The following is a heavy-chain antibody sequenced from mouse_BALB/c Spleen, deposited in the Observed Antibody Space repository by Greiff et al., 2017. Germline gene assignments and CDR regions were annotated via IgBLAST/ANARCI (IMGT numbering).Heavy chain of an antibody. CDR1: GFTFSSYA. D-gene: IGHD2-1*01. V-gene: IGHV5-9-4*01. CDR3: ARDLPYGNSYAMDY. J-gene: IGHJ4*01. CDR2: ISSGGSYT. Sequence: EVQVVESGGGLVKPGGSLKLSCAASGFTFSSYAMSWVRQSPEKRLEWVAEISSGGSYTYYPDTVTGRFTISRDNAKNTLYLEMSSLRSEDTAMYYCARDLPYGNSYAMDYWGQGTSVTVSS.